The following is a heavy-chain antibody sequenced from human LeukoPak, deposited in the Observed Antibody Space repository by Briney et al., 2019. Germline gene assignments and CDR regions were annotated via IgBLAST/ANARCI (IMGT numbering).Heavy chain of an antibody. D-gene: IGHD2-2*01. J-gene: IGHJ6*04. CDR3: AAGVDIVVVPAASYYGMDV. Sequence: PGGSLRLSCAASGFTFSSYEMNWVRQAPGKGLEWVSYISSSGSTVYYADSVKGRFTISRDNAKNSLYLQMNSLRAEDTAVYYCAAGVDIVVVPAASYYGMDVWGKGTTVTVSS. V-gene: IGHV3-48*03. CDR2: ISSSGSTV. CDR1: GFTFSSYE.